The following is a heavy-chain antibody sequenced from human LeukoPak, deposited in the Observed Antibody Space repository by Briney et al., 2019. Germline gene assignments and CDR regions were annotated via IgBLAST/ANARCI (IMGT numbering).Heavy chain of an antibody. V-gene: IGHV3-33*01. CDR2: VWYDGTNI. CDR3: ARGGYSGTYFFDY. CDR1: GFTFSTYG. J-gene: IGHJ4*02. D-gene: IGHD1-26*01. Sequence: GGSLRLSCAASGFTFSTYGMHWVRQAPGKGLEWVAVVWYDGTNIHYVDSVRGRFTISRDNSKSTLYLQMNSLTAEDTAVYYCARGGYSGTYFFDYWGQGTPVTVSS.